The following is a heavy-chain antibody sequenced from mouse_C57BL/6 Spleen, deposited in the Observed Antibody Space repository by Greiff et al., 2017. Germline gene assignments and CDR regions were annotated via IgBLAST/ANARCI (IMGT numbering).Heavy chain of an antibody. CDR2: ISYDGSN. CDR1: GYSITSGYY. V-gene: IGHV3-6*01. CDR3: ARDYYGSSYEWYFDV. Sequence: EVKLMESGPGLVKPSQSLSLTCSVTGYSITSGYYWNWIRQFPGNKLEWMGYISYDGSNNYNPSLKNRISITRDTSKNQFFLKLNSVTTEDTATYYCARDYYGSSYEWYFDVWGTGTTVTVSS. D-gene: IGHD1-1*01. J-gene: IGHJ1*03.